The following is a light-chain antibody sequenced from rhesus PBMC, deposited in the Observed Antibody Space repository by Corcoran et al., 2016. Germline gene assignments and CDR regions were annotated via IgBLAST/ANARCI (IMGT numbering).Light chain of an antibody. Sequence: DIQMSQSPSSLSASVGDKVTITCLASQGISNALAWYQQKPGKAPKLLIYAASSLESGVPSRFGGSRSGTDFNLTISSLQPEDFATYYCQQGYSTPRTFGQGTKVEIK. CDR3: QQGYSTPRT. J-gene: IGKJ1*01. CDR2: AAS. CDR1: QGISNA. V-gene: IGKV1-33*02.